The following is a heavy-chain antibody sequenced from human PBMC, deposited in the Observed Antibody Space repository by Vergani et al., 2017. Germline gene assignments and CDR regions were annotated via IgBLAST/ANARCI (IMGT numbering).Heavy chain of an antibody. CDR1: GGSISSYY. CDR3: ARDRVDTLWAFDI. V-gene: IGHV4-59*12. CDR2: IYYSGST. D-gene: IGHD5-18*01. J-gene: IGHJ3*02. Sequence: QVQLQESGPGLVKPSETLSLTCTVSGGSISSYYWSWIRQPPGKGLEWIGYIYYSGSTNYNPSLKSLVTISVATTKNQFSLKLSSVPAADTAVYYCARDRVDTLWAFDIWGQGTMVTVSS.